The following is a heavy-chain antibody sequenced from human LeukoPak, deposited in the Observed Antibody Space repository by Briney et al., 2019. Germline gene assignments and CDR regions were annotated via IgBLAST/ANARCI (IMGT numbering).Heavy chain of an antibody. V-gene: IGHV3-30-3*01. D-gene: IGHD6-13*01. CDR3: ARGGRNHPKYSSSWYGPLFDY. J-gene: IGHJ4*02. Sequence: GGSLRLSCAASGFTFSSYAMHWVRQAPGKGLEWVAVISYDGSNKYYADSVKGRFTISRDNSKNTLYLQMNSLRAEDTAVYYCARGGRNHPKYSSSWYGPLFDYWGQGTLVTVSS. CDR2: ISYDGSNK. CDR1: GFTFSSYA.